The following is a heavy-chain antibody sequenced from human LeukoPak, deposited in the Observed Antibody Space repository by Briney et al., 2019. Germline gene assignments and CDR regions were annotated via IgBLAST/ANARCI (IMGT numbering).Heavy chain of an antibody. D-gene: IGHD6-13*01. CDR3: AREVWYGGFDD. CDR1: GGSISSYY. V-gene: IGHV4-59*01. Sequence: SETLSLTCTVSGGSISSYYWSWIRQPPGKGLEWIGYIYYSGSTNYNPSLKSRVTISVDTSKNQFSLKLSSVTAADTAVYYCAREVWYGGFDDWGQGTLVTVSS. CDR2: IYYSGST. J-gene: IGHJ4*02.